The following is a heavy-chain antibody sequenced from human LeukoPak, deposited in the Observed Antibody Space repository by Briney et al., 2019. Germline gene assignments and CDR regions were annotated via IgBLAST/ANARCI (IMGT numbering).Heavy chain of an antibody. V-gene: IGHV4-59*01. J-gene: IGHJ4*02. Sequence: PSETLSLTCTVSGGSISSYYWSWIRQPPGKGLEWIGYIYYSGSTNYNPSLKSRVTISVDTSKNQFSLKLSSGTAADTAVYYCARVAGSGNSGWNYLDYWGQGTLVTVSS. CDR1: GGSISSYY. CDR2: IYYSGST. D-gene: IGHD6-19*01. CDR3: ARVAGSGNSGWNYLDY.